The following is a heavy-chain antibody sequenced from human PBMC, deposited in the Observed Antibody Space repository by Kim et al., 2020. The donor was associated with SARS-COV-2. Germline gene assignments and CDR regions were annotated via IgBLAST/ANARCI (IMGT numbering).Heavy chain of an antibody. CDR3: AKATPLASYYYYGMDV. J-gene: IGHJ6*02. V-gene: IGHV3-23*01. Sequence: SVKGRFTISRDNSKNTLYLQMNSLRAEDTAVYYCAKATPLASYYYYGMDVWGQGTTVTVSS.